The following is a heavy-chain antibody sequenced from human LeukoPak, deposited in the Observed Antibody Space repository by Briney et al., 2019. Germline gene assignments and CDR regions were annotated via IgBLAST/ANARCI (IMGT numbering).Heavy chain of an antibody. CDR2: IYPADSDT. CDR1: GSIFTTYW. Sequence: GASLKISCKGSGSIFTTYWIGWVRQLPGKGLEWMGIIYPADSDTRYSPSCQGQVTISADKSISTAYLQWSSLKASDTAMYYCARRGFCDYWGQGTLVTVSS. J-gene: IGHJ4*02. CDR3: ARRGFCDY. V-gene: IGHV5-51*01. D-gene: IGHD2-15*01.